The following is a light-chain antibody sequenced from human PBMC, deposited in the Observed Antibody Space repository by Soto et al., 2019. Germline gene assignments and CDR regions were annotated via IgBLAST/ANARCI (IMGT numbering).Light chain of an antibody. V-gene: IGKV3-15*01. CDR2: GAS. CDR1: QSVSTN. Sequence: EVVMTQTPATLSVSPGERATLSCRASQSVSTNLAWYQQIPGQAPRLLIYGASTRATGIPARFSGSGSGTEFTLTISSLQSEDFAVYYCQHYNNWPPWTFGQGTKLAFK. CDR3: QHYNNWPPWT. J-gene: IGKJ1*01.